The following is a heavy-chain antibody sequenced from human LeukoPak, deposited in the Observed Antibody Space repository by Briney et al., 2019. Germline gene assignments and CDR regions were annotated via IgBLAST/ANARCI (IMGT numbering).Heavy chain of an antibody. V-gene: IGHV4-38-2*02. D-gene: IGHD6-19*01. CDR1: GYSISSGYY. Sequence: SETLSLTCTVSGYSISSGYYWGWIRQPPGKGLEWIGEINHSGSTNYNPSLKSRVTISVDTSKNQFSLKLSSVTAADTAVYYCAKYSSGWTLYYYYYYMDVWGKGTTVTVSS. J-gene: IGHJ6*03. CDR3: AKYSSGWTLYYYYYYMDV. CDR2: INHSGST.